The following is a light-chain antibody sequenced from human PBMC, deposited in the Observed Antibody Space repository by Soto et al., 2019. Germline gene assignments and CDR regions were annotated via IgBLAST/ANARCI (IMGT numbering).Light chain of an antibody. Sequence: VVMTQSPATLSVSPGERATLSCRASQYVSANLAWYQQKPGQAPRLLLYGASTRATAVPARFSGSWSGTDFTLTINSLQSEDSAVYYCQQYTHWPLTFGGGTKVEI. J-gene: IGKJ4*01. CDR3: QQYTHWPLT. CDR1: QYVSAN. V-gene: IGKV3-15*01. CDR2: GAS.